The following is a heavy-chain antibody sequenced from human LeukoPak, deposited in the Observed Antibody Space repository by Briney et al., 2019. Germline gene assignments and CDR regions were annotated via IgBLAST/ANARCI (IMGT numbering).Heavy chain of an antibody. J-gene: IGHJ3*02. Sequence: GASVKVSCKASGYTFTSYAMHWVRQAPGQRLEWMGWINAGNGNTKYSQKFQGRVTITRDTSASTAYMELSSLRSEDTAVYYCARRYFDWSDAFDIWGQGTMVSVSS. CDR3: ARRYFDWSDAFDI. D-gene: IGHD3-9*01. V-gene: IGHV1-3*01. CDR2: INAGNGNT. CDR1: GYTFTSYA.